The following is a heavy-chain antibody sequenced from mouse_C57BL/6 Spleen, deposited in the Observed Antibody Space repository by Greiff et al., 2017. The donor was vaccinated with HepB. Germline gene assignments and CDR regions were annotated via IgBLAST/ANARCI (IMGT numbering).Heavy chain of an antibody. J-gene: IGHJ4*01. Sequence: VQLQQPGAELVMPGASVKLSCKASGYTFTSYWMHWVKQRPGQGLEWIGEIDPSDSYTNYNQKFKGKSTLTVDKSSSTAYMQLSSLTSEDSAVYYCARKGTRGGAMDYWGQGTSVTVSS. CDR1: GYTFTSYW. CDR2: IDPSDSYT. CDR3: ARKGTRGGAMDY. V-gene: IGHV1-69*01. D-gene: IGHD3-3*01.